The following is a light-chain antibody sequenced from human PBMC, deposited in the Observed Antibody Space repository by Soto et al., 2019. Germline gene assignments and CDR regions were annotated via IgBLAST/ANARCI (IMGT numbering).Light chain of an antibody. J-gene: IGKJ3*01. CDR1: QSVSTK. V-gene: IGKV3-15*01. CDR3: QQYKNWPHFT. Sequence: EIVMTQSPATLSVSPGERATLSCRASQSVSTKLAWYRHKPGQAPRLLIYGASTRATGIPARFSGSGSGTGFPLTINILQSEDFAVYYCQQYKNWPHFTFGPGTTVDIK. CDR2: GAS.